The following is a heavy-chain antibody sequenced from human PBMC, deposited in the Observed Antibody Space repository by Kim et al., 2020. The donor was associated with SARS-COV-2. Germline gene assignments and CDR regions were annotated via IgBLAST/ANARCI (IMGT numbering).Heavy chain of an antibody. D-gene: IGHD3-22*01. Sequence: SETLSRTCTVSGGSISSYYWSWIRQPPGKGLEWIGYIYYSGSTNYNPSLKSRVTISVDTSKNQFSLKLSSVTAADTAVYYCARSRAPVAYYYDSSGYAGAFDIWGQGTMVTVSS. J-gene: IGHJ3*02. CDR1: GGSISSYY. V-gene: IGHV4-59*01. CDR2: IYYSGST. CDR3: ARSRAPVAYYYDSSGYAGAFDI.